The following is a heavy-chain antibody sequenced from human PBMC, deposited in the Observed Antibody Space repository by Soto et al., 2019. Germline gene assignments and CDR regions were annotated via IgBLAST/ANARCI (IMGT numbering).Heavy chain of an antibody. CDR1: GFTFSSYA. CDR3: AKKETKLVVVPAVS. D-gene: IGHD2-2*01. Sequence: GGSLRLSCAAPGFTFSSYAMSWVRQAPGRGLEWVSAISGSGGSTYYADSVKGRFTISRDNSKNTLYLQMNSPRAEDTAVYYCAKKETKLVVVPAVSRGQGSLVTVSS. J-gene: IGHJ4*02. V-gene: IGHV3-23*01. CDR2: ISGSGGST.